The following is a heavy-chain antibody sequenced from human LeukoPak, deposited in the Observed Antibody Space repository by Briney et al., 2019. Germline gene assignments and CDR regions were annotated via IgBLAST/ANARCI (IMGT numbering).Heavy chain of an antibody. CDR1: GGSIISSNHY. V-gene: IGHV4-39*07. CDR2: ISYSGST. CDR3: ARVPFGHYDSSGYYGRVGWFFDY. D-gene: IGHD3-22*01. Sequence: NASETLSLTCTVSGGSIISSNHYWGWTRQPPGKGLEWFGSISYSGSTNYNPSLKSRVTISVDTSKNQFSLKLSSVTAADTAVYYCARVPFGHYDSSGYYGRVGWFFDYWGQGTLVTVSS. J-gene: IGHJ4*02.